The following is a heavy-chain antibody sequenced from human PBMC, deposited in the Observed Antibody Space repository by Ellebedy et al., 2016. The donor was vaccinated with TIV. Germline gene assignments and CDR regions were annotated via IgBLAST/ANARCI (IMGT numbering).Heavy chain of an antibody. V-gene: IGHV4-39*01. CDR3: ARWFGELLYVRWFDP. D-gene: IGHD3-10*01. Sequence: SETLSLTCTVSGGSISRSSYYWGWIRQPPEKGLEWIGSIYHSGSTYYNPSLKSRITISVDTSKNQFSLWLSSVTAADTAVYYCARWFGELLYVRWFDPWGQGTLVTVSS. J-gene: IGHJ5*02. CDR1: GGSISRSSYY. CDR2: IYHSGST.